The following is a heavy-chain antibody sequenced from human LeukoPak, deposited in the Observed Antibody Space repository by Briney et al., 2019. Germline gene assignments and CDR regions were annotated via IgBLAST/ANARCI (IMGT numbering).Heavy chain of an antibody. CDR2: IYYSGST. CDR1: GGSISCGDYY. J-gene: IGHJ3*02. Sequence: SETLSLTCTVSGGSISCGDYYWSWIRQHPGKGLEWIGYIYYSGSTYYNPSLKSRVTISVDTSKNQFSLKLSSVTAADTAVYYCARVPSAVANDAFDIWGQGTMVTVSS. V-gene: IGHV4-31*03. CDR3: ARVPSAVANDAFDI.